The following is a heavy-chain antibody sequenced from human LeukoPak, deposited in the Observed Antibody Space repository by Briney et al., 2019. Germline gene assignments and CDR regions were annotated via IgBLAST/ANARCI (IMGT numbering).Heavy chain of an antibody. CDR3: ARWPGSGYDTQGFDY. J-gene: IGHJ4*02. D-gene: IGHD5-12*01. CDR1: GASISSSTYY. Sequence: SETLSLTCTVSGASISSSTYYWGWIRQPPGKGLEWIGSIFESGSINYNPSLKSRVTISVDMSKNQFSLRLSSVTAADTAVYYCARWPGSGYDTQGFDYWGQGTLVTVSS. CDR2: IFESGSI. V-gene: IGHV4-39*07.